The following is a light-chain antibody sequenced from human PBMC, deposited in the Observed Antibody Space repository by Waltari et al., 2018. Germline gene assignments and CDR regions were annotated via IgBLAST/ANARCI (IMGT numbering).Light chain of an antibody. J-gene: IGKJ5*01. CDR1: QCVGSP. CDR3: QQRSNWPPIT. CDR2: DAS. Sequence: EIVLTQSPVTLSLAPGESATPSCWASQCVGSPLAWYQQNPGQAPRLLMYDASNRATGVPARFNGSGSGTDFTLTIISLQSEDSAVYYCQQRSNWPPITFGQGTRLEIK. V-gene: IGKV3-11*01.